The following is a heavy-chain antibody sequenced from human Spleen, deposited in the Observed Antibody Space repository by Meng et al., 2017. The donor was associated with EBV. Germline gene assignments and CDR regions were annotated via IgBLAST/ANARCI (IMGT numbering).Heavy chain of an antibody. CDR1: GGSFSDYY. CDR2: INHSGIT. Sequence: QVHREQRGAGLLSPSQTLSFTCAVYGGSFSDYYRTWIRQPPEMVLEWIGEINHSGITSYNPSLRSRVTISVDTSKNQFSLKLTSVTAAYTAVYYCASNIKVPRYWGQGTLVTVSS. CDR3: ASNIKVPRY. V-gene: IGHV4-34*01. J-gene: IGHJ4*02. D-gene: IGHD2/OR15-2a*01.